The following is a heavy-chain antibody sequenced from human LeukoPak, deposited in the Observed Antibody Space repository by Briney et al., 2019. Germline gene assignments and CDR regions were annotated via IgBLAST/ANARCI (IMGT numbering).Heavy chain of an antibody. V-gene: IGHV1-8*02. D-gene: IGHD6-19*01. J-gene: IGHJ6*03. Sequence: ASVKVSCKASGYTFTSYYMHWVRQATGQGLEWMGWMNPNSGNTGYAQKFQGRVTMTRNTSISTAYMELSSLRSEDTAVYYCARGCIAVAGYYYYMDVWGKGTTVTVSS. CDR3: ARGCIAVAGYYYYMDV. CDR2: MNPNSGNT. CDR1: GYTFTSYY.